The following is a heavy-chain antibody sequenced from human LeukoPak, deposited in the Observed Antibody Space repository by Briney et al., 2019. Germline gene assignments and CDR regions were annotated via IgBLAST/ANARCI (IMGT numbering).Heavy chain of an antibody. D-gene: IGHD5-12*01. CDR2: IRYDGSNK. CDR3: AKEKKWLRAFDY. Sequence: GGSLRLSCAASGFTFSSYGMHCVRQAPGKGLEWVAFIRYDGSNKYYADSVKGRFTISRDNSKNTLYLQMNSLRAEDTAVYYCAKEKKWLRAFDYWGQGTLVTVSS. J-gene: IGHJ4*02. V-gene: IGHV3-30*02. CDR1: GFTFSSYG.